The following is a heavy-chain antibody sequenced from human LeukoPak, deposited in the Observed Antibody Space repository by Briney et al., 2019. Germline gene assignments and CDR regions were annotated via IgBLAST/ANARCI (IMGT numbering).Heavy chain of an antibody. Sequence: PGGSLRLSCAASGFTFSSYVMSWVRQAPGKGLEWIGEINHSGSTNYNPSLKSRVTISVDTSKNQFSLKLSSVTAADTAVYYCARFRWLQFVGDNAFDIWGQGTMVTVSS. V-gene: IGHV4-34*01. CDR2: INHSGST. CDR1: GFTFSSYV. D-gene: IGHD5-24*01. J-gene: IGHJ3*02. CDR3: ARFRWLQFVGDNAFDI.